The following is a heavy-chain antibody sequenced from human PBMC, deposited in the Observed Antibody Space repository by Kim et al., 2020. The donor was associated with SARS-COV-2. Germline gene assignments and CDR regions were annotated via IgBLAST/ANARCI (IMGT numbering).Heavy chain of an antibody. D-gene: IGHD3-22*01. J-gene: IGHJ5*02. V-gene: IGHV3-15*01. Sequence: TTDYAAPGKGRFTISRDDSKNTLYLQMNSLKTEDTAVYYCATGDSRGYDPWGQGTLVTVSS. CDR3: ATGDSRGYDP. CDR2: TT.